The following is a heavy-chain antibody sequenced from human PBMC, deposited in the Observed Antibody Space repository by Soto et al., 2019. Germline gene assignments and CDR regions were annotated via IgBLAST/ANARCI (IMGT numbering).Heavy chain of an antibody. CDR2: ISATGGST. D-gene: IGHD5-18*01. V-gene: IGHV3-23*01. J-gene: IGHJ4*02. CDR3: AKDRPIGNSYGHLGC. Sequence: GGSLRLSCAASGFTFSNYAMSWVRQAPGKGLEWVSFISATGGSTYYAKSLRGRFTLSRDNSKNTLYLQMNSLRAEDTAVYYCAKDRPIGNSYGHLGCWGQGTLVTVSS. CDR1: GFTFSNYA.